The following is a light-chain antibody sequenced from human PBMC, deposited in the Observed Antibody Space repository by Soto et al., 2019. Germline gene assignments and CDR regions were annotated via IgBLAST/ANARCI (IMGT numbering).Light chain of an antibody. CDR3: QHYNSYSEA. Sequence: DIQMTHSPSTLSGSVVDRVTITVLASQTISSWLAWYQQKPGKAPKLLIYKASTLKSGVPSRFSGSGSGTEFTLTISSLQPDDFATYYCQHYNSYSEAFGQGTKVDIK. J-gene: IGKJ1*01. CDR2: KAS. V-gene: IGKV1-5*03. CDR1: QTISSW.